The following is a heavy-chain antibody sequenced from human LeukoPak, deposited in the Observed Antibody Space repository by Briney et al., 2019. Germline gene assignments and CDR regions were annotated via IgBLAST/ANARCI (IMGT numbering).Heavy chain of an antibody. Sequence: QPGGSLRLSCAASGFTFSSYGMHWVRQAPGKGLEWVAVISYDGSNKYYADSVKGRFTIFRDNSKNTMYMPMNSLRAEDTAVYYCAKARGTGVVTYAYDYWGQGTLVTVSS. CDR1: GFTFSSYG. J-gene: IGHJ4*02. D-gene: IGHD5-18*01. V-gene: IGHV3-30*18. CDR3: AKARGTGVVTYAYDY. CDR2: ISYDGSNK.